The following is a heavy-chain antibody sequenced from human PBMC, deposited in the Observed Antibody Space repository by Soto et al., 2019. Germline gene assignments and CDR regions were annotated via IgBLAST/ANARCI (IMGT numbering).Heavy chain of an antibody. V-gene: IGHV4-31*03. CDR2: IHHSGST. Sequence: QVQLQESGPGLVKASQTLSLTCNVSGCSISSGGYYWTWIRKHPGKGLEWIGNIHHSGSTFYNPSLKSRVSISVDTSKNQFSLKLSSVTAADTAVYFCVRGVLSWGQGTLVTVSS. CDR1: GCSISSGGYY. CDR3: VRGVLS. J-gene: IGHJ1*01. D-gene: IGHD3-10*01.